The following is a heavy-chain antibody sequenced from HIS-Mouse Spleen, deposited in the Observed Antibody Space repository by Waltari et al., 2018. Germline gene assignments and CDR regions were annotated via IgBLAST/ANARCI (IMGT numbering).Heavy chain of an antibody. D-gene: IGHD2-2*01. CDR2: IRGGGGSK. CDR3: AKDSDQLLYYYYYGMDV. V-gene: IGHV3-23*01. J-gene: IGHJ6*02. CDR1: GFTFSSYA. Sequence: EVQLLESGGGLVQPGGSLRLSCAASGFTFSSYAMSWVRQAPGKGLEGGAAIRGGGGSKYDADAVKGRFTISRDNSKNALYLQMNSLRAEDTAVYYCAKDSDQLLYYYYYGMDVWS.